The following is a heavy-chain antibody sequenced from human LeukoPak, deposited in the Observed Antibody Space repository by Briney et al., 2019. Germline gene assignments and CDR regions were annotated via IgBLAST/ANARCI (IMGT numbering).Heavy chain of an antibody. CDR3: ARDGPRHYYGSGTSDY. CDR2: IIPIFGTA. CDR1: VGTFSSYA. V-gene: IGHV1-69*05. Sequence: GASVKVSCKASVGTFSSYAISWGRQAPGQGVEWRGGIIPIFGTANYAQKLQGRVTMTTDTSTSTAYMELRSLRSDDTAVYYCARDGPRHYYGSGTSDYWGQGTLVTVSS. J-gene: IGHJ4*02. D-gene: IGHD3-10*01.